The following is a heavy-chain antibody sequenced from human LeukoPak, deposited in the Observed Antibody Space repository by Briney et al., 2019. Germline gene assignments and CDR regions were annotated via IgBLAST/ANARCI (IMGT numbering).Heavy chain of an antibody. CDR3: AKVPTAWSGYYPFDY. CDR2: IYSGGST. CDR1: GFTVSSNY. J-gene: IGHJ4*02. D-gene: IGHD3-3*01. V-gene: IGHV3-53*05. Sequence: QPGGSLRLSCAASGFTVSSNYMSWVRQAQGKGLEWVSVIYSGGSTYYADSVKGRFTISRDNSKSTLFLQMNSLRSEDTAVYYCAKVPTAWSGYYPFDYWGQGTLVTVSS.